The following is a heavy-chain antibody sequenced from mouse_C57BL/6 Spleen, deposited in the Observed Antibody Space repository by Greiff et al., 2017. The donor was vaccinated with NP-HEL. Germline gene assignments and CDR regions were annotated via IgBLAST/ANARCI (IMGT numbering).Heavy chain of an antibody. Sequence: QVHVKQPGAELVKPGASVKLSCKASGYTFTSYWMQWVKQRPGQGLEWIGEIDPSDSYTNYNQKFKGKATLTVDTSSSTAYMQLSSLTSEDSAVYYCARGVYYGYDDVPFAYWGQGTLVTVSA. V-gene: IGHV1-50*01. CDR3: ARGVYYGYDDVPFAY. J-gene: IGHJ3*01. D-gene: IGHD2-2*01. CDR2: IDPSDSYT. CDR1: GYTFTSYW.